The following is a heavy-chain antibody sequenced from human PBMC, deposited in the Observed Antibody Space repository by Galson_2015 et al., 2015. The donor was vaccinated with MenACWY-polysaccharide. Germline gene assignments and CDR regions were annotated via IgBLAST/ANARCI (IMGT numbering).Heavy chain of an antibody. J-gene: IGHJ3*01. CDR2: INTDGSST. Sequence: SLRLSCAASEFTFSSYWMHWVRHAPGEGLVWVSRINTDGSSTTYADSVKGRLTVSRDNAKNTVYLLMNSLRAEDTAVYDCARDRHCGAGCSIHDAFDVGGQGTKVTVSS. CDR3: ARDRHCGAGCSIHDAFDV. D-gene: IGHD2-21*02. CDR1: EFTFSSYW. V-gene: IGHV3-74*01.